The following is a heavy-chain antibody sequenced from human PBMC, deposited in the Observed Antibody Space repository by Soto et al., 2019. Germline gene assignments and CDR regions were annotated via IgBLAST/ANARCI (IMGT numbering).Heavy chain of an antibody. D-gene: IGHD6-13*01. Sequence: QVQLQESGPGLVKPSETLSLTCTVSGGSISSFYWSWIRQPAGKGMEWIGRIHSTENTNYNPSLKSRIPMSIDTSNTQSSLKLSSLTAADTAVYYCARALSSAAGLYFDYWGQGTRVTVSS. J-gene: IGHJ4*02. CDR3: ARALSSAAGLYFDY. V-gene: IGHV4-4*07. CDR1: GGSISSFY. CDR2: IHSTENT.